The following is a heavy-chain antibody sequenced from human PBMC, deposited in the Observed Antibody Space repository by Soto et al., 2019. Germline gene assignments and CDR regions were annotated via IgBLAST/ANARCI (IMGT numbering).Heavy chain of an antibody. V-gene: IGHV3-7*04. D-gene: IGHD3-22*01. J-gene: IGHJ6*02. Sequence: GRFTISRDNAKNSLYLQMNSLRAEDTAVYYCARYYYDSSGYYPLYYYYGMDVWGQGTTVTVSS. CDR3: ARYYYDSSGYYPLYYYYGMDV.